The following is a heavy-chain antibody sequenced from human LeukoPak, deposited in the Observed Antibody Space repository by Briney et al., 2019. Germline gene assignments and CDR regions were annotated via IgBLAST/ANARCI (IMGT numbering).Heavy chain of an antibody. CDR3: ARRIGFLDY. J-gene: IGHJ4*02. V-gene: IGHV4-34*01. CDR2: INHSGST. CDR1: GGSFSGYY. Sequence: SETLSLTCAVYGGSFSGYYWSWIRQPPGKGLEWIGEINHSGSTNYNPSLKSRVTISVDTSKNQFSLKLSSVTAADTAVYYCARRIGFLDYWGQGTLVTVSS.